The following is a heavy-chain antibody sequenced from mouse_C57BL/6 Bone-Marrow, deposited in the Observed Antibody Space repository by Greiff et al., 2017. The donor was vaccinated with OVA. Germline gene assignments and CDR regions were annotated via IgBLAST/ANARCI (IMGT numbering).Heavy chain of an antibody. J-gene: IGHJ1*03. Sequence: EVQLQESGPGLVEPSQSLSLTCSVTGYSITSGYYWNWIRQFPGNKLEWMGYISYDGSNNYNPSLKNRISITRDTSKNQFFLKLNSVTTEDTATYYCARAPLYYYGSSHWYFDVWGTGTTVTVSS. CDR3: ARAPLYYYGSSHWYFDV. CDR1: GYSITSGYY. V-gene: IGHV3-6*01. D-gene: IGHD1-1*01. CDR2: ISYDGSN.